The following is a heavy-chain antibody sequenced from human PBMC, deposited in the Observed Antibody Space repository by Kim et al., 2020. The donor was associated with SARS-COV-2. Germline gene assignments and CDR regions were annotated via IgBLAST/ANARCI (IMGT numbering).Heavy chain of an antibody. D-gene: IGHD3-22*01. CDR1: GGSISSYY. J-gene: IGHJ6*02. CDR3: ARGNGYYPRFYYGMDV. Sequence: SETLSLTCTVSGGSISSYYWSWIRQPPGKGLEWIGYIYYSGSTNYNPSLKSRVTISVDTSKNQFSLKLSSVTAADTAVYYCARGNGYYPRFYYGMDVWGQGTTVTVSS. CDR2: IYYSGST. V-gene: IGHV4-59*01.